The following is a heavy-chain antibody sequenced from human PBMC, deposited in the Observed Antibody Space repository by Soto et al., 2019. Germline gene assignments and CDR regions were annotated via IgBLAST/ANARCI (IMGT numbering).Heavy chain of an antibody. CDR1: GGSISSSNW. CDR3: ARVSGSFYYDMDV. D-gene: IGHD1-26*01. J-gene: IGHJ6*04. Sequence: QVQLQESGPGLVKPSGTLSLTCAVSGGSISSSNWWSWVRQPPGKGLEWIGEIYHSGSTNYTPSLKSRVAIPVDKSNNRFCRKRSSVPAADTAGYCFARVSGSFYYDMDVWGKGTTVTVSS. V-gene: IGHV4-4*01. CDR2: IYHSGST.